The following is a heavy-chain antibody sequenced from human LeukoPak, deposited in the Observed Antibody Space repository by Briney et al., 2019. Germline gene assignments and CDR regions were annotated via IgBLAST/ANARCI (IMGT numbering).Heavy chain of an antibody. CDR3: ARIEGDSSGYIGPFDY. V-gene: IGHV4-59*06. D-gene: IGHD3-22*01. CDR2: IYYSGST. Sequence: SETLSLTCTVSGGSISSFYWSWIRQHPGKGLEWIGYIYYSGSTYYNPSLKSRVTISVDTSKNQFSLKLSSVTAADTAVYYCARIEGDSSGYIGPFDYWGQGTLVTVSS. J-gene: IGHJ4*02. CDR1: GGSISSFY.